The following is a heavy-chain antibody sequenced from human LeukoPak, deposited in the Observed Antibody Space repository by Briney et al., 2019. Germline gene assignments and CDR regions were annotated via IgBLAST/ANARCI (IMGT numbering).Heavy chain of an antibody. V-gene: IGHV1-8*03. CDR2: MNPNSGNT. CDR3: ARFPEYYDSSGYFYSEYFQH. J-gene: IGHJ1*01. D-gene: IGHD3-22*01. CDR1: GYTFTSYD. Sequence: ASVKVSCEASGYTFTSYDINWVRQATGQGLEWMGWMNPNSGNTGYAQKFQGRVTITRNTSISTAYMELRSLRSDDTAVYYCARFPEYYDSSGYFYSEYFQHWGQGTLVTVSS.